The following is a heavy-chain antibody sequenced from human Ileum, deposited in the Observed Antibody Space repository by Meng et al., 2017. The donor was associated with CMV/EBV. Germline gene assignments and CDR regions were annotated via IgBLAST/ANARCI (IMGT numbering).Heavy chain of an antibody. D-gene: IGHD3-3*01. CDR3: ARARDGYYDFWSGYYNY. J-gene: IGHJ4*02. CDR1: GFTFSSYA. Sequence: GESLKISCAASGFTFSSYAMHWVRQAPGKGLEWVAVISYDGSNKYYADSVKGRFTISRDNSKNTLYLQMNSLRAEDTAVYYCARARDGYYDFWSGYYNYWGQG. CDR2: ISYDGSNK. V-gene: IGHV3-30-3*01.